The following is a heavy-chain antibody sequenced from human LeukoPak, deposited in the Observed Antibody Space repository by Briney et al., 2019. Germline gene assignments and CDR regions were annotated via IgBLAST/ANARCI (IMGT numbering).Heavy chain of an antibody. CDR2: IGGNGGST. Sequence: GGSLRLSCAASGFTFSSYAMSWVRQAPGKGLEWVSTIGGNGGSTYYADSVKGRFTISRDNAENSLFLQMNSLRAEDTAVYYCASRYCTSTNCYAFDIWGQGTMVTVSS. J-gene: IGHJ3*02. D-gene: IGHD2-2*01. CDR1: GFTFSSYA. CDR3: ASRYCTSTNCYAFDI. V-gene: IGHV3-23*01.